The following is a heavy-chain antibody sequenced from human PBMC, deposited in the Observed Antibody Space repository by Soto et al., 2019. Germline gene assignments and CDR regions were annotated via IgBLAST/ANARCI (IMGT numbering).Heavy chain of an antibody. V-gene: IGHV3-33*01. D-gene: IGHD3-10*01. CDR1: GFTFSSYG. Sequence: PGGSLRLSCAASGFTFSSYGMHWVRQAPGKGLEWVALIWYDGSNKNYADSVKGRFTISRDDSKNTLYLQMNSLRAEDTAVYYCARDAYLGSGSYAYWGQGPLVTVPS. CDR2: IWYDGSNK. CDR3: ARDAYLGSGSYAY. J-gene: IGHJ4*02.